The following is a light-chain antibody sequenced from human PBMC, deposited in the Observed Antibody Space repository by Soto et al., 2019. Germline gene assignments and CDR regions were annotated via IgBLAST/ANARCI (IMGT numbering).Light chain of an antibody. CDR3: QQYNDWPLT. Sequence: EIVMTQSPATLSVSPGETATLSCRASQRININLAWYQQKPGQAPRLLIYGASTRATGIPARFSGSGSGTEFTLTISSLQSEDSAVYYCQQYNDWPLTFGGGTKVDIK. CDR1: QRININ. V-gene: IGKV3-15*01. CDR2: GAS. J-gene: IGKJ4*01.